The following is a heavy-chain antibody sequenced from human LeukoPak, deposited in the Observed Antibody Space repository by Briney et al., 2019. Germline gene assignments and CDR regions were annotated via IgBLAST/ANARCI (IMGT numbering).Heavy chain of an antibody. D-gene: IGHD3-10*01. CDR2: IYYSGST. V-gene: IGHV4-31*03. J-gene: IGHJ4*02. CDR3: ARQGGFLEAAFEY. CDR1: GGSISSGGYY. Sequence: SETLSLTCTVSGGSISSGGYYWSWIRQHPGKGLEWIGYIYYSGSTYYNPFLKSRVTISVDTSKNQFSLKLSSVTAGDTAVYYCARQGGFLEAAFEYWGQGTLVAVSS.